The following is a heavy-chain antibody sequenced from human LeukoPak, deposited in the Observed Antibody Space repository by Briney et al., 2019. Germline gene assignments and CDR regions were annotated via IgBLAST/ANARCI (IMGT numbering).Heavy chain of an antibody. CDR2: IYYSGST. Sequence: SETLSLTCAVSGGSISSASNYWGWIRQPPGKGLEWIGTIYYSGSTYYNPSLKSRVTISIDTSKNQFSLRLSSVPAADTAVFYCARSTDGTTSSGWYVDYWGQGTLVTVSS. CDR1: GGSISSASNY. D-gene: IGHD6-19*01. CDR3: ARSTDGTTSSGWYVDY. J-gene: IGHJ4*02. V-gene: IGHV4-39*01.